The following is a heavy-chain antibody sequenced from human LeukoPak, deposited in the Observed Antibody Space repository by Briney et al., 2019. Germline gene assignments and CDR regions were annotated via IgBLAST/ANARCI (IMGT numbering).Heavy chain of an antibody. CDR2: IYHSGST. Sequence: SETLSLTCAVYGGSFSGYYRSWIRQPPGKGLEWIGEIYHSGSTNYNPSLKSRVTISVDKSKNQFSLKLSSVTAADTAVYYCASSLGYMDVWGKGTTVTVSS. V-gene: IGHV4-34*01. CDR3: ASSLGYMDV. J-gene: IGHJ6*03. CDR1: GGSFSGYY.